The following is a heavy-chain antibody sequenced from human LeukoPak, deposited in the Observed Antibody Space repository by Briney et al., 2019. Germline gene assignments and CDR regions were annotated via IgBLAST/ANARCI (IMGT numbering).Heavy chain of an antibody. J-gene: IGHJ6*03. Sequence: SETLSLTCAVYGGSFSGYYWSWIRQPPGKGLEWIGYIYYSGSTNYNPSLKSRVTISVDTSKNQFSLKLSSVTAADTAVYYCARDRVAAAGTGRSYYYYYMDVWGKGTTVTVSS. CDR3: ARDRVAAAGTGRSYYYYYMDV. CDR1: GGSFSGYY. V-gene: IGHV4-59*01. CDR2: IYYSGST. D-gene: IGHD6-13*01.